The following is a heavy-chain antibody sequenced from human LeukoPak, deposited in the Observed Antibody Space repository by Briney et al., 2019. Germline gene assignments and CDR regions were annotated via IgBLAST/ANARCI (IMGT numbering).Heavy chain of an antibody. CDR1: GFTFSSYA. CDR3: VKDYSTIPAAANPLFDY. Sequence: PGGSLRLSCAASGFTFSSYAVTWVRQAPGKGLEWVSGIISSGDTTFYADYVKGRFTISRDNSKNMLYLQLHSLRVEDTAVYYCVKDYSTIPAAANPLFDYWGQGALVTVSS. D-gene: IGHD6-13*01. V-gene: IGHV3-23*01. J-gene: IGHJ4*02. CDR2: IISSGDTT.